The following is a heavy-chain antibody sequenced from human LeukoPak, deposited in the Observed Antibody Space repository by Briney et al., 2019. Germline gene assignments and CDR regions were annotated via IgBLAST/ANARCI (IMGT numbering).Heavy chain of an antibody. D-gene: IGHD4-17*01. CDR2: ISAYNGNT. Sequence: ASVKVSCKASGYAFTSYGISWVRQAPGQGLEWMGWISAYNGNTNYAQKLQGRVTMTTDTSTSTAYMELRSLRSDDTAVYYCARREALYGDYAGLIDYWGQGTLVTVSP. CDR3: ARREALYGDYAGLIDY. J-gene: IGHJ4*02. CDR1: GYAFTSYG. V-gene: IGHV1-18*01.